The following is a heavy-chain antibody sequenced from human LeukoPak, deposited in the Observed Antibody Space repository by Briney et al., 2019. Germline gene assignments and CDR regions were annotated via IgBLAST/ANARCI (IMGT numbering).Heavy chain of an antibody. Sequence: GGSLRLSCKGSGFTFGDWPLTWVRQAPGKGLEWVGLIRSKSFGATTELAASLKGRFSISRDDSTSIVFLQMNSLKTEDTGVYYCIKANFYDGSAYASYYFDSWGQGTLVSVSS. CDR3: IKANFYDGSAYASYYFDS. V-gene: IGHV3-49*04. J-gene: IGHJ4*02. CDR2: IRSKSFGATT. D-gene: IGHD3-22*01. CDR1: GFTFGDWP.